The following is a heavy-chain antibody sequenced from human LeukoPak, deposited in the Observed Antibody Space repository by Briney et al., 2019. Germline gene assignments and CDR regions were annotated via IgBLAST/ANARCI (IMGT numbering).Heavy chain of an antibody. Sequence: ASVKVSCKASGYTFTGYYMHWVRQAPGQGLEWMGRINPNSGGTNYAQKLQGRVTMTTDTSTSTAYMELRSLRSDDTAVYYCAREPAIFGVVRRAFDIWGQGTMVTVSS. CDR1: GYTFTGYY. D-gene: IGHD3-3*01. CDR2: INPNSGGT. J-gene: IGHJ3*02. V-gene: IGHV1-2*06. CDR3: AREPAIFGVVRRAFDI.